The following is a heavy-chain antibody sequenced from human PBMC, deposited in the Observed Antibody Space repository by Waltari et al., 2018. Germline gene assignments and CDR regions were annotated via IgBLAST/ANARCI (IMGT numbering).Heavy chain of an antibody. J-gene: IGHJ4*02. V-gene: IGHV1-24*01. CDR1: GYTLTELS. D-gene: IGHD3-22*01. Sequence: QVQLVQSGAEVKKPGASVKVSCKVSGYTLTELSMHWVRQAPGNGLEWMGGLEHEEGETSYAQKFQGRVTMTEETSTDTAYMELSSLRSEDTAVYYCATSPVNYRPDLGYYYDSSGYIREFVYWGQGTLVTVSS. CDR2: LEHEEGET. CDR3: ATSPVNYRPDLGYYYDSSGYIREFVY.